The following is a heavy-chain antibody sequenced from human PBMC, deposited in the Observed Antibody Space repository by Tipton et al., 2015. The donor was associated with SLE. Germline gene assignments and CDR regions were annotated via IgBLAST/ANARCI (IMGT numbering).Heavy chain of an antibody. V-gene: IGHV4-59*02. CDR3: ARGREWNWSPYYMDV. CDR1: GDSVKSRY. Sequence: TLSLTCTVSGDSVKSRYWIWVRQPAGRGLEWVAYRVHDGNINYNPSLKTRLTMSVDTSRDQFSLTLNSVTAADTGIYYCARGREWNWSPYYMDVWGKGTTVTVSS. D-gene: IGHD1-1*01. J-gene: IGHJ6*03. CDR2: RVHDGNI.